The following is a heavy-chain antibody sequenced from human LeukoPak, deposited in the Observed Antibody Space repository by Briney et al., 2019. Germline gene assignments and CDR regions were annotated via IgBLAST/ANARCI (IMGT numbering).Heavy chain of an antibody. Sequence: GGSLRLSCAASGFTFRTYAMNWVRQAPGKGLEWASTISGNGGSTYYAGSVRGRFTISRDNSKSTLYLQMNSLRAEDTAVYYCARDPGYAVYYFDYWGQGTLVTVSS. CDR2: ISGNGGST. D-gene: IGHD1-1*01. V-gene: IGHV3-23*01. J-gene: IGHJ4*02. CDR3: ARDPGYAVYYFDY. CDR1: GFTFRTYA.